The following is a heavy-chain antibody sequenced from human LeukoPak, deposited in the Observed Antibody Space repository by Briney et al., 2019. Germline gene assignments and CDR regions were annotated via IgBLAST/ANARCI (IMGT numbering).Heavy chain of an antibody. V-gene: IGHV3-53*01. CDR2: IYSGGST. J-gene: IGHJ4*02. D-gene: IGHD5-18*01. Sequence: GSLSLSCAASGFTVSSNYMNWVRQAPGKGLEWVSVIYSGGSTNYADSVKGRFTISRDNSKNTLYLQMNSLRAEDTAVYYCIYGYTLDFWGQGTLVTVSS. CDR3: IYGYTLDF. CDR1: GFTVSSNY.